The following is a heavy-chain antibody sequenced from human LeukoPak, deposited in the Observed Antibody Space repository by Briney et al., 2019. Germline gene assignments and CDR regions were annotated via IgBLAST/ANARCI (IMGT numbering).Heavy chain of an antibody. J-gene: IGHJ4*02. D-gene: IGHD3-10*01. CDR2: FDPEDGET. CDR1: GYTFTSYY. Sequence: GASVKVSCKASGYTFTSYYMHWVRQAPGQGLEWMGGFDPEDGETIYAQKFQGRVTMTEDTSTDTAYMELSSLRSEDTAVYYCATSDRVRGVRKTDYWGQGTLVTVSS. CDR3: ATSDRVRGVRKTDY. V-gene: IGHV1-24*01.